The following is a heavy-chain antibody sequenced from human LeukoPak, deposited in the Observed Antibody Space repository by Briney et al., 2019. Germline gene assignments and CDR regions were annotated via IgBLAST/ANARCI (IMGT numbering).Heavy chain of an antibody. J-gene: IGHJ4*02. CDR3: AKVLAPENYDVLTGYFIFDY. Sequence: PGGSLRLSCEASGFTFSSYAMTWVRQAPGKGLEGVSIISGGGGDTYYADSVKGRFTISRDNSKNSLYLQMNSLRAEDTAIYYCAKVLAPENYDVLTGYFIFDYWGQGTLVTVSS. CDR1: GFTFSSYA. CDR2: ISGGGGDT. D-gene: IGHD3-9*01. V-gene: IGHV3-23*01.